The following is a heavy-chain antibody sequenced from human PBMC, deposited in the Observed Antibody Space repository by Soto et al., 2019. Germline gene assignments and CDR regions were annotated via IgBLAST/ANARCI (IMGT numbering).Heavy chain of an antibody. Sequence: QVQLVESGGGVVQPGRSLRLSCAASGFTFSSYAMHWVREAAGKGLEWVAVISYDGSNKYYADSVKGRFTISRDNSKNTLYLLMNSLRAEDTAVYHCARAVTYYGSDPRDYYYSGMDVWGQVMTVTVSS. CDR1: GFTFSSYA. CDR2: ISYDGSNK. D-gene: IGHD3-10*01. J-gene: IGHJ6*02. V-gene: IGHV3-30-3*01. CDR3: ARAVTYYGSDPRDYYYSGMDV.